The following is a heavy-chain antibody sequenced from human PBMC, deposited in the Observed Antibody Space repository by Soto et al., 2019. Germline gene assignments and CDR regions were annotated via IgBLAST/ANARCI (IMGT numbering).Heavy chain of an antibody. Sequence: PGGSLRLSCVASEFTFSSYEMNWVCQAPGKGLEWVSYISSSGTTIYYTDSVKGRFTISRDNAKKSLYLQMNSLRAEDTAVYYCVRFGGAAAGPGDYWGQGTLVTVSS. CDR1: EFTFSSYE. V-gene: IGHV3-48*03. D-gene: IGHD6-13*01. CDR3: VRFGGAAAGPGDY. CDR2: ISSSGTTI. J-gene: IGHJ4*02.